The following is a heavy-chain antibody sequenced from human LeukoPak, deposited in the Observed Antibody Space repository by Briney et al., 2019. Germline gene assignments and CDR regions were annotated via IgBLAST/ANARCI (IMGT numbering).Heavy chain of an antibody. CDR3: AKDTKWFGGGFDY. Sequence: GGSLRLSCAASGFTFSSYAMSWVRQAPGKGLEWVSGISDSGGNTYYADSVKGRFTISRDNSKNTVYLHMNSLRAEDTAVYRCAKDTKWFGGGFDYWGQGALVTVSS. CDR1: GFTFSSYA. D-gene: IGHD3-10*01. CDR2: ISDSGGNT. J-gene: IGHJ4*02. V-gene: IGHV3-23*01.